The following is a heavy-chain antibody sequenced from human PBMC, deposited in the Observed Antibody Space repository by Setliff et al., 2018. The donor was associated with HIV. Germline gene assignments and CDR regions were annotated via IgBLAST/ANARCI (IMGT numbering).Heavy chain of an antibody. Sequence: GASVKVSCKTSGYMFIAYGMSWVRRAPGQGLEWMGWIGPYNGRTEYAQEFQGRVSLTIDTSASTAYMELRSLRSDDTAVYYCARDYFDSSAYHYGFGAFDIWGQGTMVTVSS. D-gene: IGHD3-22*01. CDR2: IGPYNGRT. CDR1: GYMFIAYG. CDR3: ARDYFDSSAYHYGFGAFDI. V-gene: IGHV1-18*01. J-gene: IGHJ3*02.